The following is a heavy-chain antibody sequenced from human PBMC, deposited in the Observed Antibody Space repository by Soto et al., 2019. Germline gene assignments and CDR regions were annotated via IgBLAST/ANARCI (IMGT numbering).Heavy chain of an antibody. Sequence: QVQLVESGGGVVQPGRSLRLSCAASGFTFSSYGMHWVRQAPGKGLEWVAVISYDGSNKYYADSVKGRFTISRDNSKNTLYLRMNSLRAEDTAVYYCARSPYSVSYLAYFDYWGQGTVVTVSS. CDR2: ISYDGSNK. CDR3: ARSPYSVSYLAYFDY. D-gene: IGHD1-26*01. V-gene: IGHV3-30*03. J-gene: IGHJ4*02. CDR1: GFTFSSYG.